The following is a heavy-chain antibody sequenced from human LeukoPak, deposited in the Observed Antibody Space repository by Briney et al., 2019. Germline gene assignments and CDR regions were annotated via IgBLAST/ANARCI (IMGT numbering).Heavy chain of an antibody. J-gene: IGHJ4*02. CDR1: GFTFSSYG. CDR3: AKGRGQTRTGTMDY. Sequence: GGTLRLSCAASGFTFSSYGMSWVRQAPGKGLEWVSAISGSGGSTYYADSVKGRFTISRDNSKNTLYLQMNSLRAEDTAVYYCAKGRGQTRTGTMDYWGQGTLVTVSS. V-gene: IGHV3-23*01. D-gene: IGHD1/OR15-1a*01. CDR2: ISGSGGST.